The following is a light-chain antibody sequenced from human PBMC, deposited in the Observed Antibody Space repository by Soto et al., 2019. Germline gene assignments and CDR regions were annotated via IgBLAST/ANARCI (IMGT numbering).Light chain of an antibody. J-gene: IGKJ1*01. CDR1: QTVYNF. CDR2: GAS. Sequence: EIVLTQSLGTLSLSPGERATLSCRASQTVYNFLAWYRQKPGQAPRLLIHGASTRATGIPDRFSGSGSGTDFTLIITRLEPEDFAVYYCQQYDDSPPTFGQGTKVDIK. V-gene: IGKV3-20*01. CDR3: QQYDDSPPT.